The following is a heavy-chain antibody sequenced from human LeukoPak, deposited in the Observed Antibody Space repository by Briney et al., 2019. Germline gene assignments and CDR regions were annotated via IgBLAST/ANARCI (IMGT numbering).Heavy chain of an antibody. D-gene: IGHD6-19*01. CDR1: EFTFSTHA. Sequence: PRGSLRLSCAASEFTFSTHAMSWVRQAPGKGLEWVSAISGSGGSTYYADSVKGRFTISRDNSKNTLYLQMSSLRAEDTAVYYCAKPRSSGWYGFDCWGQGTLVTVSS. J-gene: IGHJ4*02. CDR3: AKPRSSGWYGFDC. V-gene: IGHV3-23*01. CDR2: ISGSGGST.